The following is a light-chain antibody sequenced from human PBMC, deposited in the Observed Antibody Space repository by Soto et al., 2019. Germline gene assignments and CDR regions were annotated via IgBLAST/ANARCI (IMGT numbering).Light chain of an antibody. J-gene: IGKJ3*01. CDR3: QQYYRTPLS. V-gene: IGKV4-1*01. CDR1: QSVFYRSDNKDY. CDR2: WAS. Sequence: DIVMTQSPDSLAVSLGERATINCKASQSVFYRSDNKDYLAWYQQKPGQPPKLLVSWASTRESGVPDRFSGSGSGTDFTLTISSLQAEDMAVYFCQQYYRTPLSFGPGTKVDIK.